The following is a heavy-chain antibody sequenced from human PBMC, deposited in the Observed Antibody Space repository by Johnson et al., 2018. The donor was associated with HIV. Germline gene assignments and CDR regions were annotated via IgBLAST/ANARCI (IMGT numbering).Heavy chain of an antibody. D-gene: IGHD5-12*01. CDR3: ARDDARGYSGDDAFDI. CDR1: GFTFSSYA. J-gene: IGHJ3*02. V-gene: IGHV3-30*04. CDR2: ISYDGSNK. Sequence: QVQLVESGGGVVQPGRSLRLSCAASGFTFSSYAMHWVRQAPGKGLEWVAVISYDGSNKYYADSVKGRFTISRDNSKNTLYLQMESLRVEDTAVYYCARDDARGYSGDDAFDIWGQGSMVTVSS.